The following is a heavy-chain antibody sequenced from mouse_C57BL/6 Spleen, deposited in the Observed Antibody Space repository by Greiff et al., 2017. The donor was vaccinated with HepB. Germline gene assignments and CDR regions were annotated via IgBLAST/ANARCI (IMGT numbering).Heavy chain of an antibody. CDR1: GYTFTSYW. D-gene: IGHD2-2*01. Sequence: QVQLQQPGAELVKPGASVNMSCKASGYTFTSYWITWVKQRPGQGLEWIGDIYPGSGSTNYNEKFKSKATLTVDTSSSTAYMQLSSLTSEDSAVYYCASMVTDYAMDYWGQGTSVTVSS. J-gene: IGHJ4*01. CDR3: ASMVTDYAMDY. V-gene: IGHV1-55*01. CDR2: IYPGSGST.